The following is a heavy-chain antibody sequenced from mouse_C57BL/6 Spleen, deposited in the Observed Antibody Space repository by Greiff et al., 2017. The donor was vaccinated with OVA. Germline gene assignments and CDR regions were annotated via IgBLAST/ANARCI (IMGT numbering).Heavy chain of an antibody. V-gene: IGHV14-4*01. J-gene: IGHJ4*01. CDR1: GFNIKDDY. CDR2: IDPENGDT. D-gene: IGHD2-2*01. Sequence: VQLQQSGAELVRPGASVKLSCTASGFNIKDDYMHWVKQRPEQGLEWIGWIDPENGDTEYASKFQGKATITADTSSNTAYLQLSSLTSEDTAVYYCTTTVTTGYYAMDYWGQGTSVTVSS. CDR3: TTTVTTGYYAMDY.